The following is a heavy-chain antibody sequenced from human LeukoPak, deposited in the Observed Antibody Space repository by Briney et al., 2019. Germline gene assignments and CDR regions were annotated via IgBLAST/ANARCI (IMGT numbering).Heavy chain of an antibody. CDR2: TSSSDAGT. D-gene: IGHD6-19*01. CDR1: GFTLSTYA. J-gene: IGHJ4*02. V-gene: IGHV3-23*01. Sequence: GGSLRLSCAASGFTLSTYAMSWVRQTPGKGLEWVAATSSSDAGTYHADSVRGRFTISRDNSKNTLYLQMNSLRSEDTAVYYCATIIAVADGFDYWGQGTLVTVSS. CDR3: ATIIAVADGFDY.